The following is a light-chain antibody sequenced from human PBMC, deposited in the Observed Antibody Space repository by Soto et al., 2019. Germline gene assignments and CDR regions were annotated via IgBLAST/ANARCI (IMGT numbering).Light chain of an antibody. V-gene: IGLV2-11*01. Sequence: LTHPRSVSGSPGQSVTSSCLGTNADVAGYVSWYQQHPGKPPKLLIYDVNKRPSGVPDRFSGSKSGNTAPLTISGLQAEDEADYYCRSYQRSFVHVFDSGTNVT. CDR2: DVN. CDR3: RSYQRSFVHV. CDR1: NADVAGY. J-gene: IGLJ1*01.